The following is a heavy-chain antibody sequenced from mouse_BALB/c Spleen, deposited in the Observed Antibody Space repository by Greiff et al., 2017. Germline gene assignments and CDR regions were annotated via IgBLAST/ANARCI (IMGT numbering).Heavy chain of an antibody. D-gene: IGHD2-4*01. V-gene: IGHV5-6*01. CDR2: ISSGGSYT. Sequence: EVMLVESGGDLVKPGGSLKLSCAASGFTFSSYGMSWVRQTPDKRLEWVATISSGGSYTYYPDSVKGRFTISRDNAKNTLYLQMSSLKSEDTAMYYCARNNYDYDGFAYWGQGTLVTVSA. J-gene: IGHJ3*01. CDR1: GFTFSSYG. CDR3: ARNNYDYDGFAY.